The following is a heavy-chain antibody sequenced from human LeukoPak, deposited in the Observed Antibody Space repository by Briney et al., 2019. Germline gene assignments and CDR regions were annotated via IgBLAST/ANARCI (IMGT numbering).Heavy chain of an antibody. CDR3: ARTKPYYYDSSGYFDY. CDR1: GGSISGYY. V-gene: IGHV4-59*01. D-gene: IGHD3-22*01. Sequence: SETLSLTCTVSGGSISGYYWSWIRQPPGKGLEWIGDIYYSGSTNYNPSLESRVTISVDTSKNQFSLKLSSVTAADTAVYYCARTKPYYYDSSGYFDYWGQGTLVTVSS. CDR2: IYYSGST. J-gene: IGHJ4*02.